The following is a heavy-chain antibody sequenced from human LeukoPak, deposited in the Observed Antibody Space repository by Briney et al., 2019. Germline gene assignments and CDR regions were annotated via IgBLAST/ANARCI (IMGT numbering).Heavy chain of an antibody. V-gene: IGHV4-34*01. CDR2: INHSGST. CDR3: ATSRGVLRYFDWLPGGMDV. CDR1: GGSFSGYY. Sequence: SETLSLTCAVYGGSFSGYYWSRIRQPPGKGLEWIGEINHSGSTNYNPSLKSRVTISVDTSKNQFSLKLSSVTAADTAVYYCATSRGVLRYFDWLPGGMDVWGKGTTVTVSS. J-gene: IGHJ6*04. D-gene: IGHD3-9*01.